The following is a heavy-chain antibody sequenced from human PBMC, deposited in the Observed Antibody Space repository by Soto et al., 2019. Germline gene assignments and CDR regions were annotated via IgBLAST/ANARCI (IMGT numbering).Heavy chain of an antibody. Sequence: SQTLSLTCAISGDSVSSNSAAWNWIRQSPSRGLEWLGRTYYRSKWYNDYAVSVKSRITINPDTSKNQFSLQLNSVTPEDTAVYYCARVAYYDFWSGYTVFDYWGQGTLVTVSS. D-gene: IGHD3-3*01. V-gene: IGHV6-1*01. CDR1: GDSVSSNSAA. J-gene: IGHJ4*02. CDR2: TYYRSKWYN. CDR3: ARVAYYDFWSGYTVFDY.